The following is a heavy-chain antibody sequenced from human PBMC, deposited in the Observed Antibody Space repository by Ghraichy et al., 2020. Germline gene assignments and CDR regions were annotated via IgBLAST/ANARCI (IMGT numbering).Heavy chain of an antibody. Sequence: GSLRLSCAASGFTFSSYSMNWVRQAPGKGLEWVSSISSSSSYIYYADSVKGRFTISRDNAKNSLYLQMNSLRAEDTAVYYCARDLEWWELKDAFDIWGQGTMVTVSS. CDR2: ISSSSSYI. CDR3: ARDLEWWELKDAFDI. D-gene: IGHD1-26*01. V-gene: IGHV3-21*01. CDR1: GFTFSSYS. J-gene: IGHJ3*02.